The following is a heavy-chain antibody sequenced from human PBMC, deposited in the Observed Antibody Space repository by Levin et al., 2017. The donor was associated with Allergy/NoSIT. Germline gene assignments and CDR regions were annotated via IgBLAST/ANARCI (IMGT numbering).Heavy chain of an antibody. CDR1: GYTFTSYA. D-gene: IGHD3-3*01. CDR3: ARARGGGGFLEWSKPDHDAFDI. J-gene: IGHJ3*02. CDR2: INTNTGNP. V-gene: IGHV7-4-1*02. Sequence: ASVKVSCKASGYTFTSYAMNWVRQAPGQGLEWMGWINTNTGNPTYAQGFTGRFVFSLDTSVSTAYLQISSLKAEDTAVYYCARARGGGGFLEWSKPDHDAFDIWGQGTMVTVSS.